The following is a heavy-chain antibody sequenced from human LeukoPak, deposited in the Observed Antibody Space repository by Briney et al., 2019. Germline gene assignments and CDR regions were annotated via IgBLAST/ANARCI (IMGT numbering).Heavy chain of an antibody. J-gene: IGHJ4*02. CDR2: MNHSRST. CDR1: GGSISSCSYY. Sequence: TSETLSLTCTVSGGSISSCSYYWAWIRQPPGKGREWLGEMNHSRSTNYNPSLQSRVTISVDTSKNQFSLKLSSVTAADTAVYYCARSPGYSSGWDFDYWGQGTLVTVSS. D-gene: IGHD6-19*01. CDR3: ARSPGYSSGWDFDY. V-gene: IGHV4-39*07.